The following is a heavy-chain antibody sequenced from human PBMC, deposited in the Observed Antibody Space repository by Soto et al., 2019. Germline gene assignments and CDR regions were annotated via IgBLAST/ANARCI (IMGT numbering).Heavy chain of an antibody. D-gene: IGHD3-9*01. CDR1: GFTFSSYG. CDR3: AKDYYDILTGYHYYFDY. V-gene: IGHV3-30*18. CDR2: ISYDGSNK. Sequence: ESGGGVFQSGRSLRLSWAASGFTFSSYGMHWVRQAPGKGLEWVAVISYDGSNKYYADSVKGRFTISRDNSKNTLYLQMNSLRAEDTAVYYCAKDYYDILTGYHYYFDYWGQGTLVTVSS. J-gene: IGHJ4*02.